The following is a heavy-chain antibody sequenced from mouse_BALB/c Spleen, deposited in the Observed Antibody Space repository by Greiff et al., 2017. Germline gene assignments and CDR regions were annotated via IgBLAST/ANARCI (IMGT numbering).Heavy chain of an antibody. CDR2: IYPGDGDT. J-gene: IGHJ2*01. D-gene: IGHD1-1*01. Sequence: QVQLQQSGAELARPGASVKLSCKASGYTFTSYWMQWVKQRPGQGLEWIGAIYPGDGDTRYTQKFKGKATLTADKSSSTAYMQLSSLASEDSAVYYCARGVGAGNDYWGQGTTLTVSS. CDR3: ARGVGAGNDY. V-gene: IGHV1-87*01. CDR1: GYTFTSYW.